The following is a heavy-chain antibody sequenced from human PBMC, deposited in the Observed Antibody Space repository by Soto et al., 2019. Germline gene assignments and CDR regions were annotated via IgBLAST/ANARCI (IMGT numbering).Heavy chain of an antibody. CDR2: ISAYNGNT. D-gene: IGHD2-15*01. Sequence: ASVKVSCKASGYTFTSCGISWVRQAPGQGLEWMGWISAYNGNTNYAQKLQGRVTMTTDTSTSTAYMELRSLRSDDTAVYYCARTGLVVAATQANFDYWGQGTLVTVSS. CDR1: GYTFTSCG. CDR3: ARTGLVVAATQANFDY. J-gene: IGHJ4*02. V-gene: IGHV1-18*01.